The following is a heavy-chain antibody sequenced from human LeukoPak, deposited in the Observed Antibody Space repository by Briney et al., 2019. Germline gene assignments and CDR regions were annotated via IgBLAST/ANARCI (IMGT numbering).Heavy chain of an antibody. J-gene: IGHJ4*02. CDR3: VKASGSRPL. D-gene: IGHD1-26*01. CDR1: GFTFSSYA. Sequence: PGGSLRLSCAASGFTFSSYAMSWVRQAPGKGLEWVSAISGSGDSTYYADSDSVKGRFSISRDNTKNTLYLQMNSLRADDTAVYYCVKASGSRPLWGQGTLVTVSS. V-gene: IGHV3-23*01. CDR2: ISGSGDST.